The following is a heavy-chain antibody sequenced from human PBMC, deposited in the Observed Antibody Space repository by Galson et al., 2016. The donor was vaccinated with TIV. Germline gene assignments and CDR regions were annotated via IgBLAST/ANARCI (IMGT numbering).Heavy chain of an antibody. CDR2: IYNDDST. Sequence: SLRLSCAASGFSVSGNYMNWVRQAPGKGLEWVSIIYNDDSTSYTDSVKGRFTISRDNSKNMVFLQMNSLRSEDTALYYCARERRICGDNGYLRSFYGMDVWGQGTTVAVSS. D-gene: IGHD2-21*01. J-gene: IGHJ6*02. CDR1: GFSVSGNY. V-gene: IGHV3-66*02. CDR3: ARERRICGDNGYLRSFYGMDV.